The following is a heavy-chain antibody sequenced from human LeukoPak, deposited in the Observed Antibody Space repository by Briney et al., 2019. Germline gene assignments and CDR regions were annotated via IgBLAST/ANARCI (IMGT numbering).Heavy chain of an antibody. J-gene: IGHJ4*02. CDR1: GFSFSDYT. D-gene: IGHD4-23*01. CDR2: ISSSGSTI. Sequence: GGSLRLSCVASGFSFSDYTMHWVRQAPGKGLEWVSYISSSGSTIYYADSVKDRFTISRDNAKNSLYLQMNSLRAEDTAVYYCARDYGGSSPFDYWGQGTLVTVSS. CDR3: ARDYGGSSPFDY. V-gene: IGHV3-48*03.